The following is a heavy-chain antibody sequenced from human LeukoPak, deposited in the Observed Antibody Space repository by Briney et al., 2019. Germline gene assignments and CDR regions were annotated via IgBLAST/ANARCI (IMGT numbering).Heavy chain of an antibody. CDR1: GFIFSSYW. Sequence: GGSLRLSCAASGFIFSSYWMTWVRQAPGKGLEWVANIKQHGTEKYYVDSVKGRFTISRDNAKNSLYLRMNSLRVEDTAVYYCARDRSGWQIGSGSFDYWGQGTLVTVSS. J-gene: IGHJ4*02. CDR3: ARDRSGWQIGSGSFDY. V-gene: IGHV3-7*03. CDR2: IKQHGTEK. D-gene: IGHD3-10*01.